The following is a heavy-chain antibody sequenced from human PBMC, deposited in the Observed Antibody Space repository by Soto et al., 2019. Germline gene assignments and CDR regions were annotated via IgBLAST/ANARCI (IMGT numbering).Heavy chain of an antibody. CDR2: IYYSGST. V-gene: IGHV4-59*01. CDR1: GGSISSYY. CDR3: ARVGVSSGWYNYYGMDV. Sequence: QVQLQESGPGLVKPSETLSLTCTVSGGSISSYYWSWIRQPPGKGLEWIGYIYYSGSTNYNPSLKGRXTXSLXASKSPFALKLSSVTAAHTAVYYCARVGVSSGWYNYYGMDVWGQGTTVTVSS. D-gene: IGHD6-25*01. J-gene: IGHJ6*02.